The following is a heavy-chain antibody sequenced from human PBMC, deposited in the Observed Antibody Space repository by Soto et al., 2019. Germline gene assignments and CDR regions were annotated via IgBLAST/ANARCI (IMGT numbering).Heavy chain of an antibody. CDR3: AKVDRYSSGWSYYAPEYYYSPMDV. CDR2: ISGSGDYT. V-gene: IGHV3-23*01. Sequence: EVQLLESGGDLVQPGGSLRLSCAASGFTFDIYALSWVRQTPGKGLEWVAAISGSGDYTYYTDSVKGRFTISRDNSKNTLSLQMNNRRVEDTAIYYCAKVDRYSSGWSYYAPEYYYSPMDVWGQGTKVTVSS. J-gene: IGHJ6*02. CDR1: GFTFDIYA. D-gene: IGHD6-19*01.